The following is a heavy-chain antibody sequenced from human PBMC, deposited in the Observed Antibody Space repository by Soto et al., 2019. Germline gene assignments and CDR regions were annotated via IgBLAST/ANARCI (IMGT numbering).Heavy chain of an antibody. V-gene: IGHV3-23*01. J-gene: IGHJ4*02. Sequence: GGSLRLSCAASGFTFSSYAMSWVRQAPGKGLEWVSAISGSGGSTYYADSVKGRFTISRDNSKNTLYLQMNSLRAEDTAVYYCAKNLRDRGYSYGYDYWGQGTLVTVYS. D-gene: IGHD5-18*01. CDR2: ISGSGGST. CDR1: GFTFSSYA. CDR3: AKNLRDRGYSYGYDY.